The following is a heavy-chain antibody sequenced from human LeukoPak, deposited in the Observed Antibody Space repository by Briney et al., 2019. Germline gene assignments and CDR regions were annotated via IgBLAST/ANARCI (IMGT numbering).Heavy chain of an antibody. V-gene: IGHV4-59*08. J-gene: IGHJ3*02. CDR3: ARWYYYDSSGSQAYAFDI. CDR2: IYYSGST. CDR1: GGSISSYY. Sequence: SETLSLTCTVSGGSISSYYWSWIRQPPGKGLEWIGYIYYSGSTNYNPSLKSRVTISVDTSKNQFSLKLSSVTAADTAVYYCARWYYYDSSGSQAYAFDIWGQGTMVTVSS. D-gene: IGHD3-22*01.